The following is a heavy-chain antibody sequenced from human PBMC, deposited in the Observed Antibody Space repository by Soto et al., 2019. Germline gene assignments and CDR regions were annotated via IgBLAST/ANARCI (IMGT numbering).Heavy chain of an antibody. V-gene: IGHV3-23*01. J-gene: IGHJ4*02. CDR3: AKDLYHDYGDYVPSGFDY. CDR1: GFTFSSYA. Sequence: PGGSLRLSCAASGFTFSSYAMSWVRQAPGKGLEWVSAISGSGGSTYYADSVKGRFTISRDNSKNTLYLQMNSLRAEDTAVYYCAKDLYHDYGDYVPSGFDYWGQGTLVTVSS. CDR2: ISGSGGST. D-gene: IGHD4-17*01.